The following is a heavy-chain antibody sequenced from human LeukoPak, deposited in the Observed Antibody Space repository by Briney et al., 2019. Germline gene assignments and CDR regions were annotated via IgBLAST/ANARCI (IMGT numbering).Heavy chain of an antibody. CDR1: DVTISSYY. V-gene: IGHV4-59*01. CDR3: ARGTNYMGRVFDY. D-gene: IGHD4/OR15-4a*01. CDR2: IYYSGGN. J-gene: IGHJ4*01. Sequence: PSETLSLTCTVSDVTISSYYWSWIRQPPGKGLEWIGSIYYSGGNNYNPSLESRLTISADTTNNQFSLKPNSIMAAEAAVYYCARGTNYMGRVFDYWGHGTLVTVSS.